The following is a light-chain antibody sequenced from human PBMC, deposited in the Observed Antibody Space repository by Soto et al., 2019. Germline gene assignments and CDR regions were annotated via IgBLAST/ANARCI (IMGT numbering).Light chain of an antibody. Sequence: EIVLTQSPATLSLSPGERATLSCRASQSVSSYLAWYQQKPGQAPRLLIYDASNRATGIPARFSGSGSGTDFPLTISSPEPEDFAVYYCQQRSNWPPITFGQGTRLEMK. V-gene: IGKV3-11*01. J-gene: IGKJ5*01. CDR3: QQRSNWPPIT. CDR2: DAS. CDR1: QSVSSY.